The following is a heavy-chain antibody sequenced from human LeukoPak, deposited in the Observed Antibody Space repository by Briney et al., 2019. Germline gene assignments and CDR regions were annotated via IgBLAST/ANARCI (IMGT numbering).Heavy chain of an antibody. D-gene: IGHD4-23*01. CDR3: AKDDGGFFKGIVS. Sequence: PGGSLRLSCAASGFRFDDYALNWVRQAPGKGLEWVAAVSGGGTKTYYADSVKDRVTISRDNSKNTLYLQINRLEADDTAVYYCAKDDGGFFKGIVSWGQGTLVTVSS. V-gene: IGHV3-23*01. J-gene: IGHJ5*02. CDR1: GFRFDDYA. CDR2: VSGGGTKT.